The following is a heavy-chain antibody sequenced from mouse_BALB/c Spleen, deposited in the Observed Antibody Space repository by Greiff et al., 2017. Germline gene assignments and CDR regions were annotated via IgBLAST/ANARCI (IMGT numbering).Heavy chain of an antibody. Sequence: EVQLQQSGAELVKPGASVKLSCTASGFNIKDTYMHWVKQRPEQGLEWIGRIDPANGNTKYDPKFQGKATITADTSSNTAYLQLSSLTSEDTAVYYCARLGGLRHFDYWGQGTSLTVAS. CDR1: GFNIKDTY. J-gene: IGHJ2*02. CDR2: IDPANGNT. V-gene: IGHV14-3*02. CDR3: ARLGGLRHFDY. D-gene: IGHD1-2*01.